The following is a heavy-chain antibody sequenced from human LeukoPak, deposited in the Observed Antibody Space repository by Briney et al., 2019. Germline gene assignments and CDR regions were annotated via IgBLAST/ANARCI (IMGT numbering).Heavy chain of an antibody. V-gene: IGHV3-7*01. CDR3: ARLSGHGGFDY. CDR1: GFTFSDFW. J-gene: IGHJ4*02. CDR2: IKQDGSEK. D-gene: IGHD3-16*01. Sequence: PGGSLRLSCAASGFTFSDFWMSWVRQAPGKGLEWVANIKQDGSEKYYVDSVKGRFTISRDNAKNSLYLQMNSLRAEDTAVYYCARLSGHGGFDYWGQGTLVTVSS.